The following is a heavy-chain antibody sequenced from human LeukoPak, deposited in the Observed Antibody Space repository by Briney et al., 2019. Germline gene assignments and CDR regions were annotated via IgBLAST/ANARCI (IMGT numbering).Heavy chain of an antibody. V-gene: IGHV4-59*08. J-gene: IGHJ4*02. CDR3: ARHGSSYSFDC. CDR1: GGSISGYY. Sequence: PSGTLSLTCTVSGGSISGYYWSWIRQPPGKGLEWIDYITYSGSTNYNPSLKSRVTMSVDTSKNQFSLRLSSVTAADTAVYYCARHGSSYSFDCWGQGILVTVSS. CDR2: ITYSGST. D-gene: IGHD6-13*01.